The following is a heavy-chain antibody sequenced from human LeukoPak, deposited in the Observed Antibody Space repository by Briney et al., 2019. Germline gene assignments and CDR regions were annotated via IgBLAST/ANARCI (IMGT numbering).Heavy chain of an antibody. Sequence: PGGSLRLSCAASGFTSSSYWMSWVRQAPGKGLEWVANIKQDGSEKYYVDSVKGRFTISRDNANNSLYLQMNSLRAEDTAVYYCARDQHGGGSGSYYNDYWGQGTLVTVSS. CDR1: GFTSSSYW. CDR3: ARDQHGGGSGSYYNDY. V-gene: IGHV3-7*01. J-gene: IGHJ4*02. D-gene: IGHD3-10*01. CDR2: IKQDGSEK.